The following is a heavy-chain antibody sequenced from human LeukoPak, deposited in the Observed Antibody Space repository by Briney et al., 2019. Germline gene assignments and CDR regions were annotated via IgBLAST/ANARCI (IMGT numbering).Heavy chain of an antibody. D-gene: IGHD6-19*01. CDR3: AKDKSRSGWYVADLYFDY. Sequence: GGSLRLSCAASGFTVNSNYLSWVRQAPGKGLEWVSAISGSGGSTYYADSVKGRFTISRDNSKNTLYLQMNSLRAEDTAVYYCAKDKSRSGWYVADLYFDYWGQGTLVTVSS. CDR1: GFTVNSNY. V-gene: IGHV3-23*01. CDR2: ISGSGGST. J-gene: IGHJ4*02.